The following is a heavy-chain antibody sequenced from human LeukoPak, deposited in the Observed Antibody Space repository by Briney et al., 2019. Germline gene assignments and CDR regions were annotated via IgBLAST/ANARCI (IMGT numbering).Heavy chain of an antibody. CDR3: ALNLWFWELLTDY. D-gene: IGHD3-10*01. CDR2: IYYSGST. J-gene: IGHJ4*02. Sequence: SETLSLTSTVSGGSISSSNSYWGWIRQPPGKGLEWIGSIYYSGSTHYNPSLKSRVTISVDTSNSHFSLKLSSVTAADTAVYYCALNLWFWELLTDYWGQGILVTVSS. V-gene: IGHV4-39*02. CDR1: GGSISSSNSY.